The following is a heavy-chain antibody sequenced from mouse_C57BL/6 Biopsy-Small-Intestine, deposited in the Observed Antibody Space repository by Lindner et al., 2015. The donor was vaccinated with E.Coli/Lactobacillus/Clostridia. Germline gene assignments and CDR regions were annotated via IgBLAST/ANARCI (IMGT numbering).Heavy chain of an antibody. J-gene: IGHJ1*01. CDR3: AREGVIAAAGVYYYYYGMDV. Sequence: SVKVSCKASGYTFTSYGITWVRQAPGQGLEWMGRISVYNGNTNYAQKLQGRVTMTTDTSTSTAYMELRSLRSDDTAVYYCAREGVIAAAGVYYYYYGMDVWGQGTTVIVSS. CDR1: GYTFTSYG. CDR2: ISVYNGNT. D-gene: IGHD1-1*01. V-gene: IGHV1-55*01.